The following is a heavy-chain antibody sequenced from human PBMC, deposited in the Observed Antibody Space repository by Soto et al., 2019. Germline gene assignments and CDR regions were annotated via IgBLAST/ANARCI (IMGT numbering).Heavy chain of an antibody. CDR1: GGSVSSGSYY. CDR3: ARDKGGYSGYDYPYNWFDP. D-gene: IGHD5-12*01. V-gene: IGHV4-61*01. CDR2: IYYSGST. Sequence: PSETLSLTCTVSGGSVSSGSYYWSWIRQPPGKELEWIGYIYYSGSTNYNPSLKSRVTISVDTSKNQFSLKLSSVTAADTAVYYCARDKGGYSGYDYPYNWFDPWGQGTLVTVSS. J-gene: IGHJ5*02.